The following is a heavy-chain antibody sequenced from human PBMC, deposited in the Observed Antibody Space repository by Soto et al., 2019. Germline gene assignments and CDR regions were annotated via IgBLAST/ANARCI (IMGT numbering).Heavy chain of an antibody. CDR1: GYKFTSYY. D-gene: IGHD2-15*01. CDR2: INPSAITT. CDR3: ARAAGCSGGSCYAVFDF. J-gene: IGHJ4*01. Sequence: ASVKVSCKASGYKFTSYYIHWVRQAPGQGLEWMGVINPSAITTNYAQNFQDRVTMTRDTSTSTVSMEVSSLRSEDTAVYYCARAAGCSGGSCYAVFDFWGQ. V-gene: IGHV1-46*01.